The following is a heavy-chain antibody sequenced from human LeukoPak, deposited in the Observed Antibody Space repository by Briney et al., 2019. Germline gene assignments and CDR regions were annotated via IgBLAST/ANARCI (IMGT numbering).Heavy chain of an antibody. CDR3: ARGGAARPDF. J-gene: IGHJ4*02. Sequence: GGSLRLSCAASGFTVSNYTINWVRQPPGKGLEWVAKIKADEGEKDHVASAKGRFTISRDNAKNSLYLQMNSLRVEDTAVYYCARGGAARPDFWGQGTLVTVSS. V-gene: IGHV3-7*01. D-gene: IGHD6-6*01. CDR2: IKADEGEK. CDR1: GFTVSNYT.